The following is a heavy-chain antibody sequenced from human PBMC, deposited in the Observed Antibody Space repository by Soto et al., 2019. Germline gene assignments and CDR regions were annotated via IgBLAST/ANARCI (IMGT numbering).Heavy chain of an antibody. CDR3: TTDLTGDPDYYYYGMDV. J-gene: IGHJ6*02. D-gene: IGHD1-1*01. V-gene: IGHV3-15*01. CDR1: GFTFSNAW. Sequence: GGSLRLSCAASGFTFSNAWMSWVRQAPGKGLEWVGRIKSKTDGGTTDYAEPVKGRFTISRDDSKNTLYLQMNSLKTEDTAVYYCTTDLTGDPDYYYYGMDVWGQGTTVTVSS. CDR2: IKSKTDGGTT.